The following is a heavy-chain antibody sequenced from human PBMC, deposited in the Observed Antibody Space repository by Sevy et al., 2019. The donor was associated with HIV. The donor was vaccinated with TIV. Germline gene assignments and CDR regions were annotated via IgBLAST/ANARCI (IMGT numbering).Heavy chain of an antibody. J-gene: IGHJ6*03. Sequence: GSLRLSCAVSGFSFDGYGMTWVRQAPGKGLEWVSAISGSGTRTYYADSVKGRFIISRDNSKNTLDLQMNSLRAEDTGIYYCAKGGGGHYDPDEIAYYFYYYNMDVWGKGTTVTVSS. CDR2: ISGSGTRT. CDR3: AKGGGGHYDPDEIAYYFYYYNMDV. V-gene: IGHV3-23*01. CDR1: GFSFDGYG. D-gene: IGHD3-22*01.